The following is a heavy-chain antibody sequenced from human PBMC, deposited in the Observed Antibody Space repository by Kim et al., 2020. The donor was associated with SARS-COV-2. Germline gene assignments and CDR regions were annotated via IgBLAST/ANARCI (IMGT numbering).Heavy chain of an antibody. V-gene: IGHV3-23*01. J-gene: IGHJ4*02. CDR2: ISGSGGST. CDR1: GFTFSSYA. Sequence: GGSLRLFCAASGFTFSSYAMSWVRQAPGKGLEWVSAISGSGGSTYYADSVKGRFTISRDNSKNTLYLQMNSLRAEDTAVYYCAKRGGSYSYFDYWGQGTLVTVSS. D-gene: IGHD1-26*01. CDR3: AKRGGSYSYFDY.